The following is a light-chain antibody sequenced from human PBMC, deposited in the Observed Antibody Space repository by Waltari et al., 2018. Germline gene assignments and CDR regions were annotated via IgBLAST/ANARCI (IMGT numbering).Light chain of an antibody. J-gene: IGKJ4*01. Sequence: EIVLTQSPVTLSLSPGERATLSCRASQSVNNNYLAWYQQKPGQAPRLLIYGASTRATGIPDRFRGSGSGTDFTLTISRLEPEDFAAYYCQQYATSPEAFGGGTKVDIK. CDR3: QQYATSPEA. CDR1: QSVNNNY. CDR2: GAS. V-gene: IGKV3-20*01.